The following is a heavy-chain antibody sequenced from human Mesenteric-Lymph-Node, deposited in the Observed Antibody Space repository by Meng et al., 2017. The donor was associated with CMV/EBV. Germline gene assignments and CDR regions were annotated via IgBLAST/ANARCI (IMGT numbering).Heavy chain of an antibody. CDR2: ISGSTTYI. D-gene: IGHD5-12*01. Sequence: LSCAASGFTFSDYYMTWIRQAPGKGLEWISYISGSTTYINYADSVKGRFTVSRDNAKNSLYLQMNSLRAEDTAVYYCARGGYELEYWGQGTLVTVSS. V-gene: IGHV3-11*06. CDR1: GFTFSDYY. CDR3: ARGGYELEY. J-gene: IGHJ4*02.